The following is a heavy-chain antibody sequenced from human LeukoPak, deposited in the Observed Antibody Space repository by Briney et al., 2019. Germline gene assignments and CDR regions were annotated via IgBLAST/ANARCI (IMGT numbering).Heavy chain of an antibody. V-gene: IGHV1-2*02. CDR1: GYTFTGYY. CDR2: INPNSGGT. CDR3: ARDIVVVVAATHDAFDT. Sequence: ASVKVSCKASGYTFTGYYMHWVRQAPGQGLEWMGWINPNSGGTNYAQKFQGRVTMTRDTSISTAYMELGRLRPDDTALYYCARDIVVVVAATHDAFDTWGQGTMVTVSS. J-gene: IGHJ3*02. D-gene: IGHD2-15*01.